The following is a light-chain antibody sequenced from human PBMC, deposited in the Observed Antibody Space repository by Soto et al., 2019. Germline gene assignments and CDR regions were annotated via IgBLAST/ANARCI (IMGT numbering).Light chain of an antibody. CDR1: QSVSSY. Sequence: EIVLTQSPATLSLSPGERATLSCRASQSVSSYLAWYQQKPGQAPRLLIYDASNRATGIPARFSGSGYGTDFTLTISRIETEDFAVYYCQQRSNWPLYTFGPGTKLEIK. V-gene: IGKV3-11*01. CDR2: DAS. CDR3: QQRSNWPLYT. J-gene: IGKJ2*01.